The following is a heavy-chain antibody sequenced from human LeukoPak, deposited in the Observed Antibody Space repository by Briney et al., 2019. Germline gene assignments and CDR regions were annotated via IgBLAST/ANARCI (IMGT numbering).Heavy chain of an antibody. CDR1: GYTFTGYY. V-gene: IGHV1-2*02. CDR3: ARNTAVVVITPDY. Sequence: ASVKVFCKASGYTFTGYYMHWVRQAPGQGLEWMGWINPNSGGTNYAQKFQGRVTMTRDTSISTAYMELSRLRSDDTAVYYCARNTAVVVITPDYWGQGTLVTVSS. CDR2: INPNSGGT. J-gene: IGHJ4*02. D-gene: IGHD3-22*01.